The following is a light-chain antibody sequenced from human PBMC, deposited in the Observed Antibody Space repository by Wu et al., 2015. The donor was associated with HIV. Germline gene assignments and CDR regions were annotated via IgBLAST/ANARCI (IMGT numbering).Light chain of an antibody. CDR1: QSVSSF. Sequence: EIVLTQSPATLSLSPGERVTLSCRARQSVSSFLAWYQQKPGQAPRLLIYDASNRATGIPARFSGSGSGTDFTLTISSLQPEDVATYYCQKYNTAPWTFGQGTKVEMK. V-gene: IGKV3-11*01. CDR2: DAS. CDR3: QKYNTAPWT. J-gene: IGKJ1*01.